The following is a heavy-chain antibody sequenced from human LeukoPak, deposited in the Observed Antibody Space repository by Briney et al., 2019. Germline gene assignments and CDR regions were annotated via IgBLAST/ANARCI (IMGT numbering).Heavy chain of an antibody. D-gene: IGHD5-24*01. V-gene: IGHV5-51*01. CDR3: ARRGGDGYNSGVEVDFDY. Sequence: GESLKISCKGSGYSFTSYWIGWVRQMPGKGLEWMGIIYPGDSDTRYSPSFQGQVTISADKSISTAYLQWSSLKASDTAMYYCARRGGDGYNSGVEVDFDYWGQGTLVTVSS. J-gene: IGHJ4*02. CDR2: IYPGDSDT. CDR1: GYSFTSYW.